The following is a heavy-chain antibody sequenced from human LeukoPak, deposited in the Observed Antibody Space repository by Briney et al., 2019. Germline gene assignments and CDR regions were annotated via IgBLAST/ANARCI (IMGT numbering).Heavy chain of an antibody. CDR1: GGTFSSYA. Sequence: SVNVSCTASGGTFSSYAISWVRQAPGQGLEWMGGIIPIFGTANYAQKFQGRVTITADESTSTAYMELSSLRSEDTAVYYCASPAPRAGQLWSQDFDYWGQGTLVTVSS. CDR2: IIPIFGTA. D-gene: IGHD5-18*01. J-gene: IGHJ4*02. CDR3: ASPAPRAGQLWSQDFDY. V-gene: IGHV1-69*13.